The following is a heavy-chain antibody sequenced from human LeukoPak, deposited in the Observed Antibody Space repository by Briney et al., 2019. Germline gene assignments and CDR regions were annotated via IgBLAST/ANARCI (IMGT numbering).Heavy chain of an antibody. CDR3: SRDITIFGVGPQNWFDP. CDR2: IYTSGST. V-gene: IGHV4-4*07. Sequence: SETLSLTCTVSGGSISSYYWSWIRQPAGKGLEWIGRIYTSGSTNYNPSLKSRVTMSVDTSKNQFSLKLSSVTAADTAVYYCSRDITIFGVGPQNWFDPWGQGTLVTVSS. D-gene: IGHD3-3*01. CDR1: GGSISSYY. J-gene: IGHJ5*02.